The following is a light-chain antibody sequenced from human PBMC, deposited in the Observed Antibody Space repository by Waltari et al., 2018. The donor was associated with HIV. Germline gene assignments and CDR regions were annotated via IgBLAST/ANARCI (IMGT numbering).Light chain of an antibody. J-gene: IGLJ3*02. CDR2: DNT. Sequence: QSVLTQPPSVSAAPGQKVTISCSGSNSNIGNNYVAWYQQFPGTAPQLLIFDNTHRPSGIPDRFSGSKSGTSATLGITGLQIGDEADYYCGTWDNSLKAGVFGGGTRLTVL. V-gene: IGLV1-51*01. CDR1: NSNIGNNY. CDR3: GTWDNSLKAGV.